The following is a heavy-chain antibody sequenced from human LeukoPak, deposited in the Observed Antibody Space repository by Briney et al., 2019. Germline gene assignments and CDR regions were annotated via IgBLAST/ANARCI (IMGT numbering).Heavy chain of an antibody. CDR1: GFTFTKAW. V-gene: IGHV3-15*01. J-gene: IGHJ4*02. Sequence: GGSLRLSCAASGFTFTKAWMTWVRQAPGKGLEWIGRIRSITDGGTTEYAAPVKGKFTISRDDSTNTLYLQMSSLNTEDKAVYYCTTAVRGGNFLDSWGQGNLVTVP. CDR2: IRSITDGGTT. CDR3: TTAVRGGNFLDS. D-gene: IGHD1-7*01.